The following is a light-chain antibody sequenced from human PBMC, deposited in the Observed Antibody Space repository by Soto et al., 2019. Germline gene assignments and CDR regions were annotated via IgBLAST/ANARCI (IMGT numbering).Light chain of an antibody. J-gene: IGKJ2*01. CDR1: QSIGTY. CDR2: AAS. Sequence: DIHMTQSPSSLSASVGDRVTITCRASQSIGTYLNWYQKKPGKAPKLLIHAASSLHSGVPSRFSGSGSGTDFTLTISSLQPEDFATYYCQQSYSTPPDTFGQGTKLEIK. CDR3: QQSYSTPPDT. V-gene: IGKV1-39*01.